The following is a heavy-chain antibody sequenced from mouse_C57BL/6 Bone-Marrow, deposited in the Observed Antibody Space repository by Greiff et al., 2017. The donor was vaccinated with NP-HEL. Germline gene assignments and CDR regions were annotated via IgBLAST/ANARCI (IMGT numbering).Heavy chain of an antibody. D-gene: IGHD4-1*01. CDR2: IRNKANGYTT. CDR1: GFTFTDYY. V-gene: IGHV7-3*01. CDR3: ARSNWERRGYYIDY. J-gene: IGHJ2*01. Sequence: EVKLMESGGGLVQPGGSLSLSCAASGFTFTDYYMSWVRQPPGKALEWLGFIRNKANGYTTEYSASVKGRFTISRDNSQSILYLQMNALRAEDSATYYCARSNWERRGYYIDYWGQGTTLTVSS.